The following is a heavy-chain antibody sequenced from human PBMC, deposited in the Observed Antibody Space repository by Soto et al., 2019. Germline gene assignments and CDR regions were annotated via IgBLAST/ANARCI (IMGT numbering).Heavy chain of an antibody. CDR2: IDWDDDK. V-gene: IGHV2-70*01. Sequence: SGPTLVNPTHTLTLTCTFSGFSLSTSGMCVSWIRQPPGKALEWLALIDWDDDKYYSTSLKTRLTISKDTSKNQVVLTMTNMDPVDTATYYCARTPYYYDSSGYRQYYFDYWGQGTLVTVSP. D-gene: IGHD3-22*01. J-gene: IGHJ4*02. CDR3: ARTPYYYDSSGYRQYYFDY. CDR1: GFSLSTSGMC.